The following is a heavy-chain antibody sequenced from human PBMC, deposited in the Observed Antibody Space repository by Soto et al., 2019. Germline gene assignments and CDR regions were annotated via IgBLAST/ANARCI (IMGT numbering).Heavy chain of an antibody. CDR2: INPNSGGT. D-gene: IGHD3-22*01. CDR1: GYTFTGYY. CDR3: AREVYYYDSSGYYFRAHDAFDI. Sequence: GASVKVSCKASGYTFTGYYMHWVRQAPGQGVEWMGWINPNSGGTNYAQKFQGWVTMTRDTSISTAYMELSRLRSDDTAVYYCAREVYYYDSSGYYFRAHDAFDIWGQGTMVTVS. V-gene: IGHV1-2*04. J-gene: IGHJ3*02.